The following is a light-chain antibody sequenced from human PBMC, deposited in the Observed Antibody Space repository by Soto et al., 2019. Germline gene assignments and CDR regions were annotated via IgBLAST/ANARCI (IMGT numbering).Light chain of an antibody. Sequence: QSVLTPPASVSGSPGQSITISCSGSSGDIGGHKYVSWYLQHPGKAPKLIIYDLTNRPSGVSNRLSGTKSGNTASLTISGLQADDEADYYCTSPPTSLYVFGSGTKLPVL. CDR1: SGDIGGHKY. CDR2: DLT. J-gene: IGLJ1*01. CDR3: TSPPTSLYV. V-gene: IGLV2-14*01.